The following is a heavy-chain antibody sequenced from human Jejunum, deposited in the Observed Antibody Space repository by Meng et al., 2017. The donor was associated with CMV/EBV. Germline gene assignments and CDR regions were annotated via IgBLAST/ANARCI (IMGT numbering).Heavy chain of an antibody. CDR2: ISGSSGST. V-gene: IGHV3-23*01. CDR3: ANYYDSSGYLHH. J-gene: IGHJ4*02. CDR1: GFTFSSYA. D-gene: IGHD3-22*01. Sequence: ASGFTFSSYAIRWVRQAPGKGLEWVSAISGSSGSTYYADSVKGRFTISRDNSKNTLSLQMNSLRAEDTAVYYCANYYDSSGYLHHWGQGTLVTVSS.